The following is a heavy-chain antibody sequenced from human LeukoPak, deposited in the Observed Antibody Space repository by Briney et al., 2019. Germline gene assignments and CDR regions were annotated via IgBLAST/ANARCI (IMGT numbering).Heavy chain of an antibody. D-gene: IGHD1-26*01. V-gene: IGHV1-69*01. CDR1: GGTFSSYA. J-gene: IGHJ4*02. CDR2: IIPIFGTA. CDR3: STRAPGFDY. Sequence: GSSVKVSCNASGGTFSSYAISWVRQAPGQGLEWMGGIIPIFGTANYAQKFQGRVTITADESTSTAYMELSSLRSEDTAVYYCSTRAPGFDYWGQGTLITVSS.